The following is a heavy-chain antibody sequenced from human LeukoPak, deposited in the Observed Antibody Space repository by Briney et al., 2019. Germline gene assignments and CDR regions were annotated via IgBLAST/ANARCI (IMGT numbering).Heavy chain of an antibody. V-gene: IGHV3-33*06. CDR1: GFTFSSYG. CDR3: AKALAGMGLGY. D-gene: IGHD6-13*01. Sequence: TGRSLRLSCAASGFTFSSYGMHWVRQAPGKGLEWVAVIWYDGSNNYYADSVKGRFTISRDNSKNTLYLQMNSLRAEDTAVYYCAKALAGMGLGYWGQGTLVTVSS. J-gene: IGHJ4*02. CDR2: IWYDGSNN.